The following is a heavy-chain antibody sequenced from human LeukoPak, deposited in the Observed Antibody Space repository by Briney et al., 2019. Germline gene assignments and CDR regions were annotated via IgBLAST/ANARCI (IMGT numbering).Heavy chain of an antibody. CDR3: ARDAPSYYDRPGSAFDI. V-gene: IGHV3-74*01. Sequence: GGSLRLSCAASGFTFSSYWMHWVRQAPGKGLVWVSRINSDGSSTSYADSVKGRFTISRDNAKNTLYLQMNSLRAEDTAVYYCARDAPSYYDRPGSAFDIWGQGTMVTVSS. D-gene: IGHD3-22*01. CDR1: GFTFSSYW. CDR2: INSDGSST. J-gene: IGHJ3*02.